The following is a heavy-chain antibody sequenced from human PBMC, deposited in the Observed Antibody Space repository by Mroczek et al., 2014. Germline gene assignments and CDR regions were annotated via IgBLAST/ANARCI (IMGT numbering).Heavy chain of an antibody. Sequence: QVQLQQWGAGLLKPSETLSLTCAVYGGSFSGYYWSWIRQPPGKGLEWIGEINHSGSTNYNPSLKSRVTISVDTSKNQFSLKLSSVTAADTAVYYCARRLDCSSTSCDNWFDPWGQGTLVTVSS. V-gene: IGHV4-34*01. J-gene: IGHJ5*02. CDR3: ARRLDCSSTSCDNWFDP. CDR1: GGSFSGYY. D-gene: IGHD2-2*01. CDR2: INHSGST.